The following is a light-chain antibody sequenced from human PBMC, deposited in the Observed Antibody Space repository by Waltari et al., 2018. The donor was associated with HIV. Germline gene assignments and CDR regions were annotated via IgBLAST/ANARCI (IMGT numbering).Light chain of an antibody. J-gene: IGKJ4*01. CDR2: GAS. V-gene: IGKV1-39*01. Sequence: DIQMTQTPSALSTSVGDRINITCRASQTISRYLNWYQQKPGKAPKVVNYGASSSLSGVPSRFSGSGSGTDFTLTISSLQREDVGTYYCQQSYSMPPTFGGGTKVEIK. CDR3: QQSYSMPPT. CDR1: QTISRY.